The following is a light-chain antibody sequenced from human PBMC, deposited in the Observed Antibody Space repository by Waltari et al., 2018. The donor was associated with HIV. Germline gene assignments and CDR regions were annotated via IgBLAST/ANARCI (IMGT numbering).Light chain of an antibody. J-gene: IGKJ1*01. CDR1: HTISRF. CDR2: SAS. Sequence: DIQMSQSPPPLSPSLGARVTATSRANHTISRFLNWYQHKPGKAPNLLISSASNLHSGVPSRFGGSGSGTDFALTISSLQPEDFAVYYCQQTYSGPWTFGQGTKIDIK. CDR3: QQTYSGPWT. V-gene: IGKV1-39*01.